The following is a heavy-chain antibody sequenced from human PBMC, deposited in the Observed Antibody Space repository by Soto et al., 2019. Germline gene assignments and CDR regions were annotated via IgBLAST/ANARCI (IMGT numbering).Heavy chain of an antibody. CDR1: GFNFSNYA. Sequence: EVQLLESGGDFKQPGGSLRLSCEGSGFNFSNYALNWVRLAPGKRLEWVSVISGNSGTTYYAASVKGRFTISRDNSKKTLYLQMNSLRADDTAVYYCAKGRAITVFGVITPFDSWGQGTLVTVSS. V-gene: IGHV3-23*01. CDR2: ISGNSGTT. CDR3: AKGRAITVFGVITPFDS. J-gene: IGHJ4*02. D-gene: IGHD3-3*01.